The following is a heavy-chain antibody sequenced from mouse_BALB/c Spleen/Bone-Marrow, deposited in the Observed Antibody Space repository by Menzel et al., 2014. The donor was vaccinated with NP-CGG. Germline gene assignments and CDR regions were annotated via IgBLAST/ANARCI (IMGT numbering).Heavy chain of an antibody. Sequence: EVMLVESGGDLVKPGGSLKLSCATSGFTFSNYDVSWVRQTPDKRLEWVAIISSGVSYTYYPDSVKGRFTISRDNAKNTLYLQMSSLKSEDTAMYFCARHNYGYFAMDYWGQGTSVTVSP. CDR1: GFTFSNYD. V-gene: IGHV5-6*01. D-gene: IGHD1-1*01. CDR2: ISSGVSYT. CDR3: ARHNYGYFAMDY. J-gene: IGHJ4*01.